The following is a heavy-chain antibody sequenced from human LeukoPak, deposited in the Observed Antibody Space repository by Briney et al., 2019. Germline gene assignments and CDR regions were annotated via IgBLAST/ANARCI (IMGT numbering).Heavy chain of an antibody. Sequence: TSETLSLTCTVSGGSISSYYWSWIRQPPGKGLEWIGYIYYSGSTNYNPSLKSRVTISVDTSKNQFSLKLSSVTAADTAVYYCARVRPSFMITFGGVPYYFDYWGQGTLVTVSS. CDR2: IYYSGST. CDR1: GGSISSYY. CDR3: ARVRPSFMITFGGVPYYFDY. V-gene: IGHV4-59*12. J-gene: IGHJ4*02. D-gene: IGHD3-16*01.